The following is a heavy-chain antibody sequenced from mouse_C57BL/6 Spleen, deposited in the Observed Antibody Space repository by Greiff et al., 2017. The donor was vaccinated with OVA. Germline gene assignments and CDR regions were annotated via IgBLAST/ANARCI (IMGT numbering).Heavy chain of an antibody. Sequence: VKLVESGGGLVKPGGSLKLSCAASVFTFSSYAMSWVRQTPEKRLEWVATISDGGSYTYYPDNVKGRFTISRDNAKNNLYLQMSHLKSEDTAMYYCARAGSSKFAYWGQGTLVTVSA. V-gene: IGHV5-4*03. D-gene: IGHD1-1*01. CDR1: VFTFSSYA. J-gene: IGHJ3*01. CDR2: ISDGGSYT. CDR3: ARAGSSKFAY.